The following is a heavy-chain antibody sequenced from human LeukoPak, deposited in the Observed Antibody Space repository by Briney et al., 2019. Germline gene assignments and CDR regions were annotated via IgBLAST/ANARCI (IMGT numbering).Heavy chain of an antibody. Sequence: PSETLFLTCTVSGGSISSSSYYWGWIRQPPGKGLEWIGSIYYSGSTYYNPSLKSRVTISVDTSKNQFSLKLSSVTAADTAVYYCWQWGDTSSSGRIVNCSGDVRDIGNTITVS. V-gene: IGHV4-39*07. CDR2: IYYSGST. CDR1: GGSISSSSYY. J-gene: IGHJ6*03. D-gene: IGHD6-6*01. CDR3: WQWGDTSSSGRIVNCSGDV.